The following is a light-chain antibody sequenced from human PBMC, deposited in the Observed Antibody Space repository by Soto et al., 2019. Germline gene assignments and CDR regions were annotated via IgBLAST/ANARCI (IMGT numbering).Light chain of an antibody. J-gene: IGKJ1*01. V-gene: IGKV3-20*01. CDR3: LQYGSSPRT. Sequence: EIGLTESPGTLSLYPGERATLSCRASQSVSNNDLTWYQQKPGQAPRLLIYGASSRATGIPDRFSGYGSGTDFTLTISRLEPEDFAVYYFLQYGSSPRTFGQGTKVEIK. CDR2: GAS. CDR1: QSVSNND.